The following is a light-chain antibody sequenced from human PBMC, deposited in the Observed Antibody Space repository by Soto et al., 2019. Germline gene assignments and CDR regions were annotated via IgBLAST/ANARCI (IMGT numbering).Light chain of an antibody. CDR1: QSISSW. CDR3: QQHNSYSLT. V-gene: IGKV1-5*03. Sequence: DIQMTQSPSTLSGSVGDRVTITCRASQSISSWLAWYQQKPGKAPKLLIYKASSLESGVPSRFSGSGSGTEFTLTISTLQPDDFATYYCQQHNSYSLTFGQGTKVDIK. CDR2: KAS. J-gene: IGKJ1*01.